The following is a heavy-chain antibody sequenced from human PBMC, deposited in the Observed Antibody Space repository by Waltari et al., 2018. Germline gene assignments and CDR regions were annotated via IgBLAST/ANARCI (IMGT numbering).Heavy chain of an antibody. D-gene: IGHD3-22*01. J-gene: IGHJ4*02. CDR3: ARASLGYYDSSGYYLCNY. V-gene: IGHV1-69*12. CDR1: GGTFSSYA. Sequence: QVQLVQSGAEVKKPGSSVKVSCKASGGTFSSYAISWVLQASGVGLEWMGGINPICGTANYAQKLQGRVTITADESTSTAYMERSSLRSEDTAVYYCARASLGYYDSSGYYLCNYWGQGTLVTVSS. CDR2: INPICGTA.